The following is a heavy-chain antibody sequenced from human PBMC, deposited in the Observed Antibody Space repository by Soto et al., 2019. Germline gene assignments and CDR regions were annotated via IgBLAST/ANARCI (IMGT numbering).Heavy chain of an antibody. CDR3: ASGGSSLNFDS. CDR1: GFTFRSYW. D-gene: IGHD6-6*01. J-gene: IGHJ4*02. Sequence: EVQLVESGGGLVQPGGSLRLSCAASGFTFRSYWMQWVRQAPGKGLVWVSWINSDGSSTSYADSVKGRFTISRDNAKNTLYLKMNRLRAEDTAVYDCASGGSSLNFDSWGQGTLVTVSS. V-gene: IGHV3-74*01. CDR2: INSDGSST.